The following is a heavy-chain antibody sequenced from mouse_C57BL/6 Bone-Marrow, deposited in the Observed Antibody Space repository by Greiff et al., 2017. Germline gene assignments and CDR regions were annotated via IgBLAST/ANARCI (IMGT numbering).Heavy chain of an antibody. CDR1: GFSLTSYG. CDR3: ARGYYGSSHVYFDY. D-gene: IGHD1-1*01. V-gene: IGHV2-2*01. J-gene: IGHJ2*01. CDR2: IWSGGST. Sequence: VQLQQSGPGLVQPSQRLSITCTVSGFSLTSYGVHWVRQSPGKGLEWLGVIWSGGSTDYNAAFISRLSISKDTSKSQVFFKMNSLQADDTAIYYCARGYYGSSHVYFDYWGQGTTLTVSS.